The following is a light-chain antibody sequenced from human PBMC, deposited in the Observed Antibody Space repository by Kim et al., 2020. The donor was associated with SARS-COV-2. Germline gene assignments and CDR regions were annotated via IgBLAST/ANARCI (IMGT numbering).Light chain of an antibody. CDR1: SSNSGSNY. J-gene: IGLJ3*02. Sequence: GQRVTISCPGSSSNSGSNYVYWYQQLPGTAPKLLIYRNNQRPSGVPDRFSGSKSGTSASLAISGLRSEDEADYYCAAWDDSLSGRVFGGGTQLTVL. V-gene: IGLV1-47*01. CDR3: AAWDDSLSGRV. CDR2: RNN.